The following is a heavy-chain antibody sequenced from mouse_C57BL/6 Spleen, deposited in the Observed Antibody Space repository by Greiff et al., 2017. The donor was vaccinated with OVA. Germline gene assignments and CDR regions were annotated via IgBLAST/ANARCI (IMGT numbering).Heavy chain of an antibody. V-gene: IGHV5-4*01. CDR2: ISDGGSYT. Sequence: EVQLVESGGGLVKPGGSLKLSCAASGFTFSSYALSWVRQTPEKRLEWVATISDGGSYTYYPDNVKGRFTISRDNAKNNLYLQMSHLKSEDTAMYYCARGPRGLYAMDYWGQGTSVTVSS. CDR3: ARGPRGLYAMDY. CDR1: GFTFSSYA. D-gene: IGHD2-13*01. J-gene: IGHJ4*01.